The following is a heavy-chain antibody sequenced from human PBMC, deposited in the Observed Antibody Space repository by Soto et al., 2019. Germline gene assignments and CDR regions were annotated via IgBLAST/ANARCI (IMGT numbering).Heavy chain of an antibody. CDR1: GFTFYNYA. D-gene: IGHD2-2*01. Sequence: GGSLRLSCAASGFTFYNYALGWVRQAPGKGLEWVSAITGSGSDTYYVDSVKGRFTISRDNSENTLYLQMNSLRAEDTAIYYCAKLGSSSWSPHYYFDYWGQGTLVTVSS. V-gene: IGHV3-23*01. J-gene: IGHJ4*02. CDR3: AKLGSSSWSPHYYFDY. CDR2: ITGSGSDT.